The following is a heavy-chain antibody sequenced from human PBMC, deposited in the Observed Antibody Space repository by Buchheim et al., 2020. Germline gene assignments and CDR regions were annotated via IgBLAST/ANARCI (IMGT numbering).Heavy chain of an antibody. CDR1: GGSISSGSYY. J-gene: IGHJ6*02. CDR3: ARDWVDTAMVGAYYYYYGMDV. D-gene: IGHD5-18*01. Sequence: QVQLQESGPGLVKPSQTLSLTCTVSGGSISSGSYYWSWIRQPAGKGLEWTGRIYTSGSTNYNPSLKSRVTISVDTSKNQFSLKLSSVTAADTAVYYCARDWVDTAMVGAYYYYYGMDVWGQGTT. V-gene: IGHV4-61*02. CDR2: IYTSGST.